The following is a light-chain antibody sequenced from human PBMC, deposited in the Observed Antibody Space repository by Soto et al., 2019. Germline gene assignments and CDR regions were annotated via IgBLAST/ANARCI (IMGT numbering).Light chain of an antibody. CDR1: QSVSSSF. J-gene: IGKJ2*01. CDR3: QQSGRSPKT. Sequence: EIVLTQSPGTLSLSPGERATLSCRASQSVSSSFLAWYQQKPGQAPRLLIYGASSRATGIPDRLSGSGSGTDFTLTISRLEPEDFAVYYCQQSGRSPKTFGQGTKLEIK. CDR2: GAS. V-gene: IGKV3-20*01.